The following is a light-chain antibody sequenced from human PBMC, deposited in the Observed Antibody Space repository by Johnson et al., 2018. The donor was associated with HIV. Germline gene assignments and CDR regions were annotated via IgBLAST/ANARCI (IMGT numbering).Light chain of an antibody. CDR3: GTWDNSLSTGAV. CDR2: DNN. Sequence: QSVLTQPPSVSAAPGQKVTISCSGSSSNIGNNYVSWYQQLPGTAPKLLIYDNNKRPSGIPDRFSGSKSGTPATLGITGLQTGDEADYYCGTWDNSLSTGAVFGTATKVTVL. J-gene: IGLJ1*01. V-gene: IGLV1-51*01. CDR1: SSNIGNNY.